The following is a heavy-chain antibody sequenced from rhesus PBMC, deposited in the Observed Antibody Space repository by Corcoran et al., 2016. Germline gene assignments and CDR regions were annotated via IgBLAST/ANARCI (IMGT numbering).Heavy chain of an antibody. J-gene: IGHJ6*01. V-gene: IGHV5-2*01. Sequence: EVQLVQSGAEVKRPGESLKIPCKTSGYSFTSYWISWVRQMPGKGLEWMGAIDPSDSDTRYSPSFQGQVTIAADKSISTAYLQWSSLKASDSATYYCAKDLGPYYNDWGQGVVVTVSS. CDR2: IDPSDSDT. D-gene: IGHD3-3*01. CDR1: GYSFTSYW. CDR3: AKDLGPYYND.